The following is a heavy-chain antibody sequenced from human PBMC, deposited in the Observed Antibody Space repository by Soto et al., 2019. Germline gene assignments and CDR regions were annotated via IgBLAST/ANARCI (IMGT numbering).Heavy chain of an antibody. CDR2: IYYSGST. J-gene: IGHJ6*02. V-gene: IGHV4-31*03. CDR1: GGSISSGGYY. CDR3: ARDISPYGMDV. Sequence: QVQLQESGPGLVKPSQTLSLTCTVSGGSISSGGYYWSWIRQHPGKGLEWIGYIYYSGSTYYNPTLKSRFTISVDPSKNQFSLELSSVTAADTAVYYCARDISPYGMDVWGQGTTVTVSS.